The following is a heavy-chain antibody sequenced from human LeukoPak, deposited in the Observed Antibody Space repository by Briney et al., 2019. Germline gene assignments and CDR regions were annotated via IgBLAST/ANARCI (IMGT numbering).Heavy chain of an antibody. J-gene: IGHJ4*02. CDR3: AREMSGGVGGFDS. V-gene: IGHV7-4-1*02. Sequence: ASVKVSCKASGYTFTNFALNWVRQAPGQGLEWMVWVNPNTGNPTSAPDFTGRFVFSLDTSVNTAYLQITSLQAGDTAVYYCAREMSGGVGGFDSWGQGTLVTVSS. D-gene: IGHD3-16*01. CDR1: GYTFTNFA. CDR2: VNPNTGNP.